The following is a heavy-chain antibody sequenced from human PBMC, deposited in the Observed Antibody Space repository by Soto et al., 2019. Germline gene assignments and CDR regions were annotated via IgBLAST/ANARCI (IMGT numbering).Heavy chain of an antibody. Sequence: EVQLVESGGGLVQPGGSLRLSCEASGFTFRNYDMHWVRQGTGKGLEWVSGISAAGDPDYADSVEGRFTISRENAQNSFVLQINSLRVGDTSVYYCARTGRDFYGLDVWGQGTTVIVSS. CDR3: ARTGRDFYGLDV. CDR2: ISAAGDP. V-gene: IGHV3-13*05. D-gene: IGHD1-1*01. J-gene: IGHJ6*02. CDR1: GFTFRNYD.